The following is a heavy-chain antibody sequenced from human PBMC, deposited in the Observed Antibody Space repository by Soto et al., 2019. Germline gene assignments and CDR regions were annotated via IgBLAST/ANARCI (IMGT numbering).Heavy chain of an antibody. V-gene: IGHV4-34*01. CDR3: ARVRSSSSRLDY. Sequence: YWSWILQPPGKGLEWIGEINHSGSTNYNPSLKSRVTISVDTSKNQFSLKLSSVTAADTAVYYCARVRSSSSRLDYWGQGTLVTVSS. D-gene: IGHD6-13*01. CDR2: INHSGST. CDR1: Y. J-gene: IGHJ4*02.